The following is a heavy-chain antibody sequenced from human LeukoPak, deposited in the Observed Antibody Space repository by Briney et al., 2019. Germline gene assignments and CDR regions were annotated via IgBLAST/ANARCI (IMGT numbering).Heavy chain of an antibody. CDR1: DGSFSGYH. J-gene: IGHJ6*04. CDR3: ARGVISVVRGFYYYYGMDV. CDR2: VNHGGTT. V-gene: IGHV4-34*01. D-gene: IGHD3-10*01. Sequence: SETLSLTCAVFDGSFSGYHWSWIRQSPGKGLERIGEVNHGGTTIYNPSLKSRVTISVDTTKNQFSLKLSSVTAADTAVYYCARGVISVVRGFYYYYGMDVWGKGTTVTVSS.